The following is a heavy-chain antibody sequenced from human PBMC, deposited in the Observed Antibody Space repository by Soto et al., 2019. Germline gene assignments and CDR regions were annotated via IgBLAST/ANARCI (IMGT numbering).Heavy chain of an antibody. CDR1: GFTFSSYG. V-gene: IGHV3-33*01. J-gene: IGHJ4*02. CDR3: ARDLSRGYSYGSDY. Sequence: GGSLRLSCAASGFTFSSYGMHWVRQAPGKGPEWVAVIWYDGSNKYYADSVKGRFTISRDNSKNTLYLQMNSLRAEDTAVYYCARDLSRGYSYGSDYWGQGTLVTVSS. CDR2: IWYDGSNK. D-gene: IGHD5-18*01.